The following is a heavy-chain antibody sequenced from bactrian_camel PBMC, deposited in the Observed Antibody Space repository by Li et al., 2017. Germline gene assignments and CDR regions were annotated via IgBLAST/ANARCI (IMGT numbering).Heavy chain of an antibody. CDR2: LEHDGNT. D-gene: IGHD3*01. J-gene: IGHJ4*01. CDR3: AANIGYSGSWCYARLRIGYKY. V-gene: IGHV3S63*01. CDR1: GFTFEDSD. Sequence: HVQLVESGGGSVQAGGSLTLSCTGSGFTFEDSDMAWFRQGPGNGCELVSNLEHDGNTYYADSVKGRFTISQDNAKNTVYLQLNSLKVEDTAMYYCAANIGYSGSWCYARLRIGYKYRGQGTQVTVS.